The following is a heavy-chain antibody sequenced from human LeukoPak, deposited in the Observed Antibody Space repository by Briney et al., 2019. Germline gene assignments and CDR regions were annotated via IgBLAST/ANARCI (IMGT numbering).Heavy chain of an antibody. Sequence: GESLKISCKGSGYSFTSYWISWVRQMPGKGLEWMGRIDPSDSYTNYSPSFQGHVTISADKSISTAYLQWSSLKASDTAMYYCATHVLPWFGERGYYYGMDVWGKGTTVTVSS. CDR3: ATHVLPWFGERGYYYGMDV. CDR2: IDPSDSYT. D-gene: IGHD3-10*01. V-gene: IGHV5-10-1*01. J-gene: IGHJ6*04. CDR1: GYSFTSYW.